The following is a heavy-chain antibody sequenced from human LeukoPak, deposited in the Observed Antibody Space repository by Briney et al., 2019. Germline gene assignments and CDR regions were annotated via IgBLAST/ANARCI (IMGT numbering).Heavy chain of an antibody. D-gene: IGHD3-22*01. CDR1: SFSFSSFG. CDR2: ISAYNGHT. V-gene: IGHV1-18*01. CDR3: ARGTWEAAARPYSFDT. J-gene: IGHJ5*02. Sequence: GASVKVSCKAFSFSFSSFGFNWVRQAPGQGLEWMGWISAYNGHTNYGQKFQGRVTMTTDTSTNTAYLELRSLRSDDTAVYYCARGTWEAAARPYSFDTWGQGTLVTVSS.